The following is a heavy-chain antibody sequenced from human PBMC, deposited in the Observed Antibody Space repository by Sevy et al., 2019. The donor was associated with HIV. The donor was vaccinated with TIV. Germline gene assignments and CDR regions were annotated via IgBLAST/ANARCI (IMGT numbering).Heavy chain of an antibody. Sequence: GGSLRLSCAASGFTFNSYSMYWVRQAPGKGLEWLAVISYDGSYKYYADSVKGRFTISRDNSKNTLYLQMNSLGTEDTAVYHCAGDAAEGPYSSTWYSNWLDPWGQGTQVTVSS. J-gene: IGHJ5*02. CDR3: AGDAAEGPYSSTWYSNWLDP. D-gene: IGHD6-13*01. CDR2: ISYDGSYK. V-gene: IGHV3-30*04. CDR1: GFTFNSYS.